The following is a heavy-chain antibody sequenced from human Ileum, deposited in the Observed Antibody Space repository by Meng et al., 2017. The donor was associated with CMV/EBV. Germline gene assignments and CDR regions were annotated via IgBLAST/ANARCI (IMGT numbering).Heavy chain of an antibody. J-gene: IGHJ4*02. V-gene: IGHV2-5*02. D-gene: IGHD6-13*01. CDR1: GSPRSPDGVG. CDR3: AHKAPADGIFDS. Sequence: KPTHHRTLACTFSGSPRSPDGVGVGWIRQPPGKALEWLALIYWDDDKRYSPSLKSRLTITKDTSENQVVLTLTNMDPVDTATYYCAHKAPADGIFDSWGQGALVTVSS. CDR2: IYWDDDK.